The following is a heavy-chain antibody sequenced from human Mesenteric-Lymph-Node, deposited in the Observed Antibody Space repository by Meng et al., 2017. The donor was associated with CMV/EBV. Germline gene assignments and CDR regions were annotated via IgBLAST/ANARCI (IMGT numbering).Heavy chain of an antibody. CDR2: IIPVVGTA. CDR1: GGTFSSYV. V-gene: IGHV1-69*05. Sequence: TVKVSCKASGGTFSSYVISWVRQAPGQGLEWMGGIIPVVGTAHYAQKFQGKVTITTDESTSTAYMEVSSLRSEDTAVYYCARSSTSWQDGMDVWGQGTTVTDSS. D-gene: IGHD2-2*01. CDR3: ARSSTSWQDGMDV. J-gene: IGHJ6*02.